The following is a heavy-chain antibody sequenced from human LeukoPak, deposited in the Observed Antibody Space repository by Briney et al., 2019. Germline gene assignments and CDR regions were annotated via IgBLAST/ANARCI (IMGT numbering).Heavy chain of an antibody. J-gene: IGHJ4*02. CDR2: TYSSGRI. D-gene: IGHD4-17*01. CDR1: GFTVRSDY. Sequence: GGSLRLSCAASGFTVRSDYMSWVRQAPGKGLEWVSVTYSSGRIYYADSVKGRFTISRDNSKNTLYLQMNSLRAEDTAVYYCARDMSGRTTVIPAFDYWGQGTLVTVSS. CDR3: ARDMSGRTTVIPAFDY. V-gene: IGHV3-53*01.